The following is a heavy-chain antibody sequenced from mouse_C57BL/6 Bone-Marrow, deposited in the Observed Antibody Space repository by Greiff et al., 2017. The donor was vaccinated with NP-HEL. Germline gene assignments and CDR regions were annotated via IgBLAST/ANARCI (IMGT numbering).Heavy chain of an antibody. CDR1: GYTFTDYN. CDR2: INPNNGGT. Sequence: EVQLQQSGPELVKPGASVKIPCKASGYTFTDYNMDWVKQSHGKSLEWIGDINPNNGGTIYNQKFKGKATLTVAKSSSTAYMELRSLTSEDTAVYYCARGGSYDGHYGYFDVWGTGTTVTVSS. CDR3: ARGGSYDGHYGYFDV. D-gene: IGHD2-3*01. V-gene: IGHV1-18*01. J-gene: IGHJ1*03.